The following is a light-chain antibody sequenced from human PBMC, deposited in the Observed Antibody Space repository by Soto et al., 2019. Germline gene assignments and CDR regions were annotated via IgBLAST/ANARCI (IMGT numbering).Light chain of an antibody. CDR3: RQYGSSPSYT. CDR1: QSVSSSSY. J-gene: IGKJ2*01. Sequence: EIVLTQSPGTLSLSPGERATLSCRASQSVSSSSYLAWYQQKPGQAPRLLIYGASSRATGIPDRFSGSGSATDCTLTISRLETEEFAVYYCRQYGSSPSYTFGQGTKLEIK. CDR2: GAS. V-gene: IGKV3-20*01.